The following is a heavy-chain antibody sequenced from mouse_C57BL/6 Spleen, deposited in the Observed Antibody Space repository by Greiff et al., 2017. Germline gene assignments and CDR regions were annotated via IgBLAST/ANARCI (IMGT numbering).Heavy chain of an antibody. Sequence: DVQLVESGGGLVQPGGSLKLSCAASGFTFSDYYMYWVRQTPEKRLEWVAYISNGGGSTYYPDTVKGRFTISRDNAKNTLYLQMSRLKSADTAMYYCARAFFYAMDYWGQRTSVTVSS. CDR3: ARAFFYAMDY. CDR2: ISNGGGST. CDR1: GFTFSDYY. J-gene: IGHJ4*01. V-gene: IGHV5-12*01.